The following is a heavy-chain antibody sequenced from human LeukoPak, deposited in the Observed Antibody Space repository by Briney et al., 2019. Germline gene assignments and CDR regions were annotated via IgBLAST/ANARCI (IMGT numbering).Heavy chain of an antibody. CDR1: GDSISSNSAA. CDR2: TYYRAKWYN. D-gene: IGHD6-19*01. Sequence: SQTLSLTCAISGDSISSNSAAWNWIRQSPSRGLAWLGRTYYRAKWYNDYAVSVKSRITINPDTSKNQFSLHLNSVTPEDTALYYCARDSSSGWYIPNTNWFDPWGQGTLVTVSS. CDR3: ARDSSSGWYIPNTNWFDP. J-gene: IGHJ5*02. V-gene: IGHV6-1*01.